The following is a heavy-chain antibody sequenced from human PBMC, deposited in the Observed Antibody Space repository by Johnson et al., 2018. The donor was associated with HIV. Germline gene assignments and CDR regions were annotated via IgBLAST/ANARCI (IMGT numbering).Heavy chain of an antibody. CDR2: ISYDGSNK. J-gene: IGHJ3*02. CDR1: GFTFSSYG. V-gene: IGHV3-30*03. CDR3: ARDRNIAARQDAFDI. Sequence: VQLVESGGGLVQPGRSLRLSCAASGFTFSSYGMHWVRQAPGKGLEWVAVISYDGSNKYYADSVKGRFTISRDNSKNTLYLQMNSLRAEDTAVYYCARDRNIAARQDAFDIWGQGT. D-gene: IGHD6-6*01.